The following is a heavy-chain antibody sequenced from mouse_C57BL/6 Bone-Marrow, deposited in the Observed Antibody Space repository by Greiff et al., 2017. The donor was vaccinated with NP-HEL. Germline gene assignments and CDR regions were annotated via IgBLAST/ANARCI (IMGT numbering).Heavy chain of an antibody. J-gene: IGHJ3*01. CDR3: ARGTTVVEGCAY. D-gene: IGHD1-1*01. CDR1: GYTFTSYW. V-gene: IGHV1-5*01. CDR2: IYPGNSDT. Sequence: EVQLQQSGTVLARPGASVKMSCKTSGYTFTSYWMHWVKQRPGQGLEWIGAIYPGNSDTSYNQKFKGKAKLTAVTSASTAYMELSSLTSEDTAIYYCARGTTVVEGCAYWGQGTLVTVSA.